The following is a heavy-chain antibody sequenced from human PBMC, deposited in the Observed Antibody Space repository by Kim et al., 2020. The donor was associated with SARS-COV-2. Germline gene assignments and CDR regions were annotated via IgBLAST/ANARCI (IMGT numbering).Heavy chain of an antibody. CDR2: IKSKTDGGTT. V-gene: IGHV3-15*01. CDR3: TTQQAYCGGDCYSGY. D-gene: IGHD2-21*01. J-gene: IGHJ4*02. Sequence: GGSLRLSCAASGFTFSNAWMSWVRQAPGKGLEWVGRIKSKTDGGTTDYAAPVKGRFTISRDDSKNTLYLQMNSLKTEDTAVYYCTTQQAYCGGDCYSGYWGQGTLVTVSS. CDR1: GFTFSNAW.